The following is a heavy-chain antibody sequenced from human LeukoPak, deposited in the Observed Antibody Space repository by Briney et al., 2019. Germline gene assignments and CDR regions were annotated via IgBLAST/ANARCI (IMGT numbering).Heavy chain of an antibody. CDR1: GFTFSSYG. V-gene: IGHV3-23*01. Sequence: GGSLRLSCAASGFTFSSYGMSWVRQAPGKGLEWVSAISGSGGSTYYADSVKGRLTISRDNSKNTLYLQMNSLRVEDTAVYYCATDDYGAQDYWGQGTLVTVSS. J-gene: IGHJ4*02. CDR3: ATDDYGAQDY. CDR2: ISGSGGST. D-gene: IGHD4-17*01.